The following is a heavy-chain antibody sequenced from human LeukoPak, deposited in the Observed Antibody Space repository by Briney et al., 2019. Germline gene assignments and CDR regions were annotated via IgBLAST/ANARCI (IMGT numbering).Heavy chain of an antibody. J-gene: IGHJ4*02. V-gene: IGHV3-33*01. D-gene: IGHD2-8*01. Sequence: PGGSLRLSCAASGFTFSRYGMHWVRQAPGKGLEWVAVVWYDGSNKYYAESVKGRFTTSRDNSKNTLYLQMNNLRAEDTAVYYCAANFDFWGQGTLVTVSS. CDR1: GFTFSRYG. CDR2: VWYDGSNK. CDR3: AANFDF.